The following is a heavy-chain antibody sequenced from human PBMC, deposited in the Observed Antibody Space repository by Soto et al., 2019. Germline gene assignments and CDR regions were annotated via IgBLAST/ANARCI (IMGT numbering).Heavy chain of an antibody. CDR1: GFTVSSNY. CDR2: IYSGGST. D-gene: IGHD2-15*01. Sequence: GGSLRLSCAAPGFTVSSNYMSWVRQAPGKGLEWVSVIYSGGSTYYADSVKGRFTISRDNSKNTLYLQMNSLRAEDTAVYYCARDRLREVVAPDPGYYYYGMDVWGQGTTVTVSS. J-gene: IGHJ6*02. CDR3: ARDRLREVVAPDPGYYYYGMDV. V-gene: IGHV3-53*01.